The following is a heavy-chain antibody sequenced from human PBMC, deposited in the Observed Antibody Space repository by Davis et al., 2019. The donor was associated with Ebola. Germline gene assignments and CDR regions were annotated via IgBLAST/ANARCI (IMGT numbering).Heavy chain of an antibody. CDR1: GGTFSSYA. Sequence: SVKVSCKASGGTFSSYAISWVRQAPGQGLEWMGGIIPIFGTANYAQKFQGRVTITADESTSTAYMELSSLRSEDTAVYYCARDLLAVATQYYYYYGMDVWGQGTTVTVSS. V-gene: IGHV1-69*13. D-gene: IGHD6-19*01. CDR2: IIPIFGTA. J-gene: IGHJ6*02. CDR3: ARDLLAVATQYYYYYGMDV.